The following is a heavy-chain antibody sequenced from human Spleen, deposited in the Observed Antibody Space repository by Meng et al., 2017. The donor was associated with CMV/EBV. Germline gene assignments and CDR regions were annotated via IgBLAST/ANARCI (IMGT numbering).Heavy chain of an antibody. CDR1: RGTFNTYA. Sequence: SRGTFNTYAINWVRQAPGQGLEWMGGIIPILGIIHYAQKFQGRVTITADKSTSTAYMELSSLRSEDTAVYYCARDSRCSSTSCYPDYWGQGTLVTVSS. CDR2: IIPILGII. D-gene: IGHD2-2*01. CDR3: ARDSRCSSTSCYPDY. J-gene: IGHJ4*02. V-gene: IGHV1-69*10.